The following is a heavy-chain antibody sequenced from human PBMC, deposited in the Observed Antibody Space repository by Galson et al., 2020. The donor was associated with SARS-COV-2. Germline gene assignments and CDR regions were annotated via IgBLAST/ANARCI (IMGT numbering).Heavy chain of an antibody. CDR3: ARESPPWYSSSRHLDY. V-gene: IGHV4-59*01. J-gene: IGHJ4*02. Sequence: SETLSLTCTVSGGSISSYYWSWIRQPPGKGLEWIGYIYYSESTNYNPSLKSRVTISVDTSKNQFSLKLSSVTAADTAVYYCARESPPWYSSSRHLDYWGQGTLVTVSS. CDR2: IYYSEST. CDR1: GGSISSYY. D-gene: IGHD6-6*01.